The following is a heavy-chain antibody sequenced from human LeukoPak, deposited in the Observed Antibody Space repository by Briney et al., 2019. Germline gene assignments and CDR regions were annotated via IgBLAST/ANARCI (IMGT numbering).Heavy chain of an antibody. CDR2: ISSSGSTI. CDR1: GFTFSSYE. V-gene: IGHV3-48*03. D-gene: IGHD2-2*01. CDR3: AREPVYCSSTSCYNWFDP. Sequence: GGSLRLSCAASGFTFSSYEMNWVRQAPGKGLEWVSYISSSGSTIYYADSVKGRFTISRDNAKNSLYLQMNSLRAEDTAVYYCAREPVYCSSTSCYNWFDPWGQGTLVTVSS. J-gene: IGHJ5*02.